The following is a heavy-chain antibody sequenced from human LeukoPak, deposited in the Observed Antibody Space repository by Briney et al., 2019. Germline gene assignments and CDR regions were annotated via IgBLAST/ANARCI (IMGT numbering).Heavy chain of an antibody. CDR2: IYYSGST. D-gene: IGHD1-26*01. CDR3: ARQGLQWGDAFDI. Sequence: SETLSLTCTVSGGSISSYYWSWIRQPPGKGLEWIGYIYYSGSTNYNPSLKSRVTISVDTSKNQFSLKLSSVTAADTAVYYCARQGLQWGDAFDIWGQGTMVTVSS. CDR1: GGSISSYY. J-gene: IGHJ3*02. V-gene: IGHV4-59*08.